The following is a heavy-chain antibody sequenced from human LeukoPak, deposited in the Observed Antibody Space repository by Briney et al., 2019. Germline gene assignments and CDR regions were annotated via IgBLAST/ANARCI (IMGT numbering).Heavy chain of an antibody. CDR2: IYAGDTI. D-gene: IGHD3/OR15-3a*01. Sequence: PGGSLRLSCVVSGFSVRNNYVSWVRQAPGKGPEWVSVIYAGDTIHYADSVKGRFTISRDNSKNTVYLQMNSLRAEDTALYYCATIGTGDYREDSWGQGTLVTVSS. CDR3: ATIGTGDYREDS. CDR1: GFSVRNNY. J-gene: IGHJ4*02. V-gene: IGHV3-66*01.